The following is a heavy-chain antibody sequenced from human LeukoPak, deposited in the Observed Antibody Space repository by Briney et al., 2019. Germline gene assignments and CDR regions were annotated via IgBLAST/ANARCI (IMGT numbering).Heavy chain of an antibody. CDR1: GGSISSGDYY. V-gene: IGHV4-30-4*08. CDR2: IYYSGST. Sequence: PSETLSLTCTVSGGSISSGDYYWSWIRRPPGKGLEWIGYIYYSGSTYYNPSLKSRVTISVDTSKNQFSLKLSSVTAADTAVYYCARGDIVVVPAAIPSPYFDYWGQGTLVTVSS. D-gene: IGHD2-2*01. CDR3: ARGDIVVVPAAIPSPYFDY. J-gene: IGHJ4*02.